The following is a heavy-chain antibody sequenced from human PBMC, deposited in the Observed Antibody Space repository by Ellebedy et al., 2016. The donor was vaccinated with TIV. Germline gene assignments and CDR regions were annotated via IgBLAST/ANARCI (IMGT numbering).Heavy chain of an antibody. D-gene: IGHD6-13*01. CDR2: ISDSGGNT. V-gene: IGHV3-23*01. CDR1: GSTFSDHY. J-gene: IGHJ4*02. CDR3: AKGWLGAGAGTDFDY. Sequence: GESLKISXAASGSTFSDHYMSWIRQAPGKGLEWVSSISDSGGNTYYADSVRGRFTFSRDNSKNTLYLQMNSLRAEDTAVYYCAKGWLGAGAGTDFDYWGRGTLVTVSS.